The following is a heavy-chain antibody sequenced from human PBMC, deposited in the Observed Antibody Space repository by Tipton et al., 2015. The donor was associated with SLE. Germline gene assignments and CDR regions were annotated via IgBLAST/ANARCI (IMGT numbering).Heavy chain of an antibody. V-gene: IGHV1-46*01. CDR1: GYSFTAYY. Sequence: QLVQSGAEVKKPGASVKVSCKASGYSFTAYYMHWVRQAPGQGLEWMGIINPSGGSTDYAQKFQGRVSMTRDTSTSTVYMELSSLRSEDSAIYYCARPTGDDAFDIWGQGTMVTVSS. J-gene: IGHJ3*02. D-gene: IGHD7-27*01. CDR2: INPSGGST. CDR3: ARPTGDDAFDI.